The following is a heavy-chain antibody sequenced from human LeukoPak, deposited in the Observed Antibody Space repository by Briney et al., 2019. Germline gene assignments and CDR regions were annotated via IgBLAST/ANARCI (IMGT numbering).Heavy chain of an antibody. J-gene: IGHJ4*02. CDR3: AKDPYYGSGSYSDY. CDR1: ELTLSNYC. CDR2: IKRDGAET. Sequence: GGSLRLSCAASELTLSNYCMTWVRQGPGKGLEWVATIKRDGAETYYVDSVRGRFTISRDNSKNTLYLQMNSLRAEDTAVYYCAKDPYYGSGSYSDYWGQGTLVTVSS. D-gene: IGHD3-10*01. V-gene: IGHV3-7*03.